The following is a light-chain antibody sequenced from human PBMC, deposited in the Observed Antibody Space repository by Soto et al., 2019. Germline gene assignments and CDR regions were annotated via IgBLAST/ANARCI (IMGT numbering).Light chain of an antibody. Sequence: EIVLTQSPGTLSLSRGERATLSCRTSQSVSSNYLAWYQQKPGQAPRLLIYGASSRATGIPDRFSGSGSGTDFTLTISRLEPEDFAVYYWQQYGSSGRTFGQGTKVEIK. V-gene: IGKV3-20*01. CDR2: GAS. J-gene: IGKJ1*01. CDR1: QSVSSNY. CDR3: QQYGSSGRT.